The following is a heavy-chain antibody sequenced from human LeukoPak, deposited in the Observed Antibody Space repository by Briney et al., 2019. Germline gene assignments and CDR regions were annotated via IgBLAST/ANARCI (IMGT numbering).Heavy chain of an antibody. V-gene: IGHV3-23*01. CDR2: ISGSGGST. CDR3: ANPHYSSSWYYFDY. D-gene: IGHD6-13*01. Sequence: GGSLRLSCAASGFTFSSYAMSWVRQAPGKGLEGGSAISGSGGSTYYADSVKGRYTISRDNSKNTLYLQMTNVRAEDTAVYYCANPHYSSSWYYFDYWGQGTLVTVSS. J-gene: IGHJ4*02. CDR1: GFTFSSYA.